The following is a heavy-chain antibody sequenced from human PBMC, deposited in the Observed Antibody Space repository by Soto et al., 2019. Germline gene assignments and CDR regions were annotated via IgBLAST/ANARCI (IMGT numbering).Heavy chain of an antibody. J-gene: IGHJ6*03. CDR1: DGSISSGGYY. CDR3: ARDGYYYYYMDV. CDR2: IYYSGHT. Sequence: SETLSLTCTVSDGSISSGGYYWSWIRQHPGKGLEWIGYIYYSGHTYYNPSLKSRITISVDTSKNQFSLKLSSVTAADTAVYYCARDGYYYYYMDVWGKGTTVTVSS. V-gene: IGHV4-31*03.